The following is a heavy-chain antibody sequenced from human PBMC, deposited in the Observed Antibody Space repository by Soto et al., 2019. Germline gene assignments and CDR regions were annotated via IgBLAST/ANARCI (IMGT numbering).Heavy chain of an antibody. CDR2: IYYSGST. Sequence: PSETLSLTCTVSGGSISSYYCSWIRQPPGKGLEWIGYIYYSGSTNYNTSLKSRVTISVDTSKNQFSLKLSSVTAADTAVYYCARGPYYDFWSGYAPYYYYYGMDVWGQGTTVTVSS. J-gene: IGHJ6*02. CDR1: GGSISSYY. V-gene: IGHV4-59*01. CDR3: ARGPYYDFWSGYAPYYYYYGMDV. D-gene: IGHD3-3*01.